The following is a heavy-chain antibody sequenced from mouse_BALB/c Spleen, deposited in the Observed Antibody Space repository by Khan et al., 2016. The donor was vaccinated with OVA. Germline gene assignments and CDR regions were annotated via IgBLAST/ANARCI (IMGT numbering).Heavy chain of an antibody. CDR1: GYTFTSYY. CDR2: INPSNGGT. J-gene: IGHJ3*01. Sequence: QVRLQQSGAELVKPGASVRLSCKASGYTFTSYYLYWVKQRPGQGLEWIGDINPSNGGTNFNEKFKTKATLTVDKSASTPYMQLSSLTSEDSAVYYCTRSGYVAFAYWGQGTLVTVSA. CDR3: TRSGYVAFAY. V-gene: IGHV1S81*02. D-gene: IGHD3-2*02.